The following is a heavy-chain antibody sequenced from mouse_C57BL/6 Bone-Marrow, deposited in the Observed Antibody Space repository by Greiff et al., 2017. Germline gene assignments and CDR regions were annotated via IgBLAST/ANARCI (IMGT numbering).Heavy chain of an antibody. Sequence: VQLQQSGAELVRPGASVKLSCTASGFNIKDDYMHWVKQRPEQGLEWIGWIDPENGDTEYASKFQGKATITAATSSNTAYLQISSLTSEDTAVYYCTNCYGSNWYFDVWGTGTAVTVSS. D-gene: IGHD1-1*01. V-gene: IGHV14-4*01. CDR2: IDPENGDT. J-gene: IGHJ1*03. CDR1: GFNIKDDY. CDR3: TNCYGSNWYFDV.